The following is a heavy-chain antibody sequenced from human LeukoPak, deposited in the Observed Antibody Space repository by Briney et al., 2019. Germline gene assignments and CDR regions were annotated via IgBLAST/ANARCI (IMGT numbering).Heavy chain of an antibody. D-gene: IGHD3-3*01. CDR3: ARALTIFGDYYYYYMDV. CDR1: GGSFSGYY. V-gene: IGHV4-34*01. J-gene: IGHJ6*03. Sequence: PSETLSLTCAVYGGSFSGYYWSWIRQPPGKGLEWIGEINHSGSTNYNPSLKSRVTISVDTSKNQFSLKLSSVTAADTAVYYCARALTIFGDYYYYYMDVWGKGTTVTVSS. CDR2: INHSGST.